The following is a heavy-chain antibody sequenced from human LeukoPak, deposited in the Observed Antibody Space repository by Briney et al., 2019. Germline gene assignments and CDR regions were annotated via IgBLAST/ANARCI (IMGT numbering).Heavy chain of an antibody. CDR3: ARDAGIAVAGMVDY. CDR2: IRSKANSYAT. D-gene: IGHD6-19*01. CDR1: GFTFSGSA. V-gene: IGHV3-73*01. J-gene: IGHJ4*02. Sequence: PGGSLRLSCAASGFTFSGSAMHWVRQASGKGLEWVGRIRSKANSYATAYAASVKGRFTISRDDSKNTAYLQMNSLRAEDTAVYYCARDAGIAVAGMVDYWGQGTLVTVSS.